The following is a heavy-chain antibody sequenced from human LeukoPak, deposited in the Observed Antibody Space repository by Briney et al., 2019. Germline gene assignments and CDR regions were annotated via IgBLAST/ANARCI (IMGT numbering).Heavy chain of an antibody. D-gene: IGHD6-13*01. CDR2: ISYDGSNK. V-gene: IGHV3-30*04. J-gene: IGHJ6*03. CDR3: AKEWFSRGYYYYYYMDV. Sequence: TGRSLRLSCAASEFTLSSYAMHWVRQAAVKGLEWVAAISYDGSNKYYADSVKGRFTISRDNSKNTLYVQMNSLRTEDTAVYYCAKEWFSRGYYYYYYMDVWGKGTTVTVSS. CDR1: EFTLSSYA.